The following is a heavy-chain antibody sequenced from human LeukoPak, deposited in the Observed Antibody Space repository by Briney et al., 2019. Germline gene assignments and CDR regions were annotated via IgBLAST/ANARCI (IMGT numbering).Heavy chain of an antibody. CDR2: IWYDGSNK. J-gene: IGHJ4*02. CDR3: AGYGSVSRPLDY. D-gene: IGHD3-10*01. V-gene: IGHV3-33*01. Sequence: PGRSLRLSCAGSGFTFSSYGIHWVRQAPGKGLEWVTVIWYDGSNKYYADSVKGRFTISRDNSKNMVYLQMNSLTAEDTAVYYCAGYGSVSRPLDYWGQGTLVTVSS. CDR1: GFTFSSYG.